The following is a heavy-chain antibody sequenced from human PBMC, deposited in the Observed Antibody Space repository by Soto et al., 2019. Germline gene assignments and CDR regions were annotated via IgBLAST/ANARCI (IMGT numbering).Heavy chain of an antibody. CDR1: GGSISSSSYY. CDR3: ARVGPWVPYYYDSSPYTFENWFDP. CDR2: IDHGGST. J-gene: IGHJ5*02. D-gene: IGHD3-22*01. Sequence: SETLFLTCTVSGGSISSSSYYWGWIRQPPGKGLEWIGSIDHGGSTYYNPSLNSRFTLSIDMTNNHVSLILNSVTATDTAVYYCARVGPWVPYYYDSSPYTFENWFDPWGQGTLVTVSS. V-gene: IGHV4-39*02.